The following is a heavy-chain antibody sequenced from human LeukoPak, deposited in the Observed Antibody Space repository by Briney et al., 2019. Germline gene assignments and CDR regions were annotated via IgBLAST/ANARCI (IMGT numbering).Heavy chain of an antibody. CDR2: IKQDGSEK. V-gene: IGHV3-7*01. J-gene: IGHJ6*02. CDR3: TRDLMDYDVSTGLHHYYMDV. CDR1: GFTFSSYS. Sequence: SGGSLRLSCAASGFTFSSYSMSWVRQAPGKGLEWVANIKQDGSEKDYVDSVKGRFTVSRDNAKNTLFLQMNTLRVEDTAVYYCTRDLMDYDVSTGLHHYYMDVWGQGTTVTVSS. D-gene: IGHD3-9*01.